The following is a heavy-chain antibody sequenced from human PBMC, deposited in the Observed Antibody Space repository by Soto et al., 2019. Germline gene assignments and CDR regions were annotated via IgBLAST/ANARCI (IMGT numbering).Heavy chain of an antibody. J-gene: IGHJ3*02. CDR2: ISGSGGST. V-gene: IGHV3-23*01. CDR3: AKDYTVFENLQDAFDI. CDR1: GFTFSSYA. D-gene: IGHD4-17*01. Sequence: EVQLLESGGGLVQPGGSLRLSCAASGFTFSSYAMSWVRQAPGKGLEWVSAISGSGGSTYYADSVKGRFTISRDNSKNTLYLQMNSLRAEDTAVYYCAKDYTVFENLQDAFDIWGQGTMVTVSS.